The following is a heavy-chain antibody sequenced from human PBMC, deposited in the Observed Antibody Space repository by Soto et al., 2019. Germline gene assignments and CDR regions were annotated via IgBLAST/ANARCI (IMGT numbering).Heavy chain of an antibody. J-gene: IGHJ4*02. CDR1: GFTFSSYA. V-gene: IGHV3-30-3*01. CDR3: ARDLRDGYNFDY. Sequence: GSLRLSCAASGFTFSSYAMHWVRQAPGKGLEWVAVISYDGSNKYYADSVKGRFTISRDNSKNTLYLQMNSLRAEDTAVYYCARDLRDGYNFDYWGQGTLVTVSS. D-gene: IGHD5-12*01. CDR2: ISYDGSNK.